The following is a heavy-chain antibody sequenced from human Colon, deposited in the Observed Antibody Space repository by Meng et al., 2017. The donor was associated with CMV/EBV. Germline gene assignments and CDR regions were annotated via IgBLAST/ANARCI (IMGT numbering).Heavy chain of an antibody. D-gene: IGHD5-24*01. CDR3: VRGGDGYGNFDY. CDR1: GFTFRDCW. CDR2: ISPDGSST. V-gene: IGHV3-74*01. Sequence: CAASGFTFRDCWMHWVRQAPGKGLVWVSRISPDGSSTYYADSVKGRLKISRDNANRVLFLQMNSLRSDDAAVYYCVRGGDGYGNFDYWGQGTLVTVSS. J-gene: IGHJ4*02.